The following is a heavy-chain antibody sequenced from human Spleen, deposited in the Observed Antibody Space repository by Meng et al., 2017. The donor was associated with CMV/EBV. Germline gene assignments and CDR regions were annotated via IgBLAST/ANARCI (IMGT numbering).Heavy chain of an antibody. CDR1: GYTFTGYY. D-gene: IGHD3-10*01. CDR3: ARDSDSSGSYGDYFDF. CDR2: INPNSGAT. Sequence: ASVKVSCKTSGYTFTGYYMHWVRQAPGQGLEWMGWINPNSGATNYAQKFQGRVTMTRDTSINTAYMDLSGLRSDDTAVYYCARDSDSSGSYGDYFDFWGQGTLVTVSS. J-gene: IGHJ4*02. V-gene: IGHV1-2*02.